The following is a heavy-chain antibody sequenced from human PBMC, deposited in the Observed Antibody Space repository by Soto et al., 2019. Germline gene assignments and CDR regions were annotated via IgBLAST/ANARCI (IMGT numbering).Heavy chain of an antibody. D-gene: IGHD2-8*01. CDR1: GYTFTGYY. V-gene: IGHV1-2*02. J-gene: IGHJ6*02. Sequence: ASVKVSCKASGYTFTGYYMHWVRQAPGQGLEWMGWINPNSGGTNYAQKFQGRVTMTRDTSISTAYMELSRLRSDDTAVYYCARDIVLMVYATSYYYYYGMDVWGQGTTVTV. CDR3: ARDIVLMVYATSYYYYYGMDV. CDR2: INPNSGGT.